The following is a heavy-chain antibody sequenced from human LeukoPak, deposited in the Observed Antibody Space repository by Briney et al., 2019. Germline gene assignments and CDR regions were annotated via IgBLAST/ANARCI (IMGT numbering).Heavy chain of an antibody. V-gene: IGHV5-51*01. CDR3: ARYLGSNWYYYYMDV. CDR1: GYSFTTYW. Sequence: GESLKISCKGSGYSFTTYWIGWVRQIPGKGLEWMGIIYPGDSDTRYSPSFQGQVTISADKSISTAYLQWSSLKASDTAIYYCARYLGSNWYYYYMDVWGKGTTVTVSS. J-gene: IGHJ6*03. D-gene: IGHD4-11*01. CDR2: IYPGDSDT.